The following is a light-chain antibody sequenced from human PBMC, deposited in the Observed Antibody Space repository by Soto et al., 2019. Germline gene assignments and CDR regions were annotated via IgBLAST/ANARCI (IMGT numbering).Light chain of an antibody. J-gene: IGKJ5*01. Sequence: EIVLTQSPGTLSLSPGERATLSCRASQSVTSNFLAWYQQKPGQAPRLLIYGASNRATGITDRFSGSVSGTDFTLTISRLEPEDFAVFYCQQYGNSPVTFGQGTRLDLK. V-gene: IGKV3-20*01. CDR2: GAS. CDR3: QQYGNSPVT. CDR1: QSVTSNF.